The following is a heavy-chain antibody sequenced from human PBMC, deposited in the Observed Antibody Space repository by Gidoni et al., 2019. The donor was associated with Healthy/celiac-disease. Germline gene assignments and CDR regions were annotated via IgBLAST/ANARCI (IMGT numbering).Heavy chain of an antibody. CDR1: GFTFSDYY. CDR2: ISSSSSYT. D-gene: IGHD3-10*01. Sequence: QVQLVESGGGLVKPGGSLRLSCAASGFTFSDYYMSWLRQAPGKGLEWVSYISSSSSYTNYADSVKGRFTISRDNAKNSLYLQMNSLRAEDTAVYYCARDITMVRGEFGYWGQGTLVTVSS. CDR3: ARDITMVRGEFGY. V-gene: IGHV3-11*05. J-gene: IGHJ4*02.